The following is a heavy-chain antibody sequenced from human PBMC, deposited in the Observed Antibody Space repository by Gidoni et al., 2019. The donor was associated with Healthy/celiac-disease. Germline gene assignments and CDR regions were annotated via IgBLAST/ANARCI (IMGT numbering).Heavy chain of an antibody. Sequence: QVQLQESGPGLVKPSETLSLTCTVPGGSISSSYWSWIRQPPGKGLEWIGYIYYSGSTNYNPSLKSRVTISVDTSKNQFSLKLSSVTAADTAVYYCAREYSSSWGNYFDYWGQGTLVTVSS. CDR3: AREYSSSWGNYFDY. CDR2: IYYSGST. CDR1: GGSISSSY. D-gene: IGHD6-13*01. J-gene: IGHJ4*02. V-gene: IGHV4-59*01.